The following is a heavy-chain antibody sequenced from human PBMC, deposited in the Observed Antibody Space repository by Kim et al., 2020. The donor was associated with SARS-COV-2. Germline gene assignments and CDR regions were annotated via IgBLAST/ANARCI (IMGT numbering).Heavy chain of an antibody. Sequence: GGSLRLSCAGSGFTFSGYTMHWVRQAPGKGLEWVAFISYDGGNKYYVDSVKGRFTISRDNSKNTLYLQMNSPRAEDTAVYYCATDGPRYGSGSYFDYWG. CDR2: ISYDGGNK. J-gene: IGHJ4*01. CDR1: GFTFSGYT. V-gene: IGHV3-30*04. CDR3: ATDGPRYGSGSYFDY. D-gene: IGHD3-10*01.